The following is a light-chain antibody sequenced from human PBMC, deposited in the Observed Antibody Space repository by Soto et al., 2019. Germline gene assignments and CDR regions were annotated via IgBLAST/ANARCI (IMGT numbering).Light chain of an antibody. Sequence: QSVVTQPPSVSAAPGQTVTISCSGSSSSSHIGHHSVSWYQHLPGTAPKLLIYDNDQRPSGIPARFSGSKSATSATLDITGLPTGDEADYYCGTWDTGLRAYVLGTGTKLTVL. V-gene: IGLV1-51*01. J-gene: IGLJ1*01. CDR3: GTWDTGLRAYV. CDR1: SSSSHIGHHS. CDR2: DND.